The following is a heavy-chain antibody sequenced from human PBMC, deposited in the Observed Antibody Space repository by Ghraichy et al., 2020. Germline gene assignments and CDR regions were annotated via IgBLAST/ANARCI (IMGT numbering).Heavy chain of an antibody. CDR1: GFNLGSFD. V-gene: IGHV3-13*01. CDR3: TRGARGGGVLELDY. Sequence: GGSLRLSCAASGFNLGSFDMHWVRQATGKGLEWVSAIGTVDDTYYSGSVKDRFTISRENGKNSMFLQMNSLIVEDTAVYYCTRGARGGGVLELDYWGQGTLVTVSS. D-gene: IGHD3-16*01. J-gene: IGHJ4*02. CDR2: IGTVDDT.